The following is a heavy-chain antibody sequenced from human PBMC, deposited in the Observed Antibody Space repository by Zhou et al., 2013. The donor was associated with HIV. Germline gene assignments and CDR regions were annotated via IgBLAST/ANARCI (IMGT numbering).Heavy chain of an antibody. J-gene: IGHJ6*02. V-gene: IGHV1-8*01. CDR3: ARRGSWGDHNNMIRGGLDV. D-gene: IGHD3-10*01. CDR1: GYTLSSSD. Sequence: QVRLVQSGAEVKKPGASVKVSCKASGYTLSSSDMHWVRQATGQGLEWLGWMNPETGKSVYAQKFQDRVTMTRNTSINTAYMELSGLKSEDTAVYYCARRGSWGDHNNMIRGGLDVWGRGTTVTVSS. CDR2: MNPETGKS.